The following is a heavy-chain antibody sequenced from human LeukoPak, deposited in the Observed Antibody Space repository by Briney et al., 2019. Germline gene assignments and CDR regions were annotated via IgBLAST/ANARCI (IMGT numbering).Heavy chain of an antibody. CDR3: AKWGDYDVLTGYYVSDY. Sequence: ASLRLSCAASGFTFSNYAMSWVRQAPGKGLEWVSAITGSGGNTYYADSVKGWFTISRDNSKNTVFLQMNSLRAEDTAVYYCAKWGDYDVLTGYYVSDYWGQGTLVTVSS. D-gene: IGHD3-9*01. CDR2: ITGSGGNT. J-gene: IGHJ4*02. V-gene: IGHV3-23*01. CDR1: GFTFSNYA.